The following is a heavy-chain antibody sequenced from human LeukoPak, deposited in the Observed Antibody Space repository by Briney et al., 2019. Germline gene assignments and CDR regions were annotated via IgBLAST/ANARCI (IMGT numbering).Heavy chain of an antibody. CDR1: GITINNCF. CDR3: ARVLAPRRGGPFDY. Sequence: GGSLRLSCAASGITINNCFMTWVRQAPGKGLEWVASIDQDGSEQYYVESVKGRFTISRDNAKDSVFLQMNNLRAEDTAVYYCARVLAPRRGGPFDYWGPGTLATVSS. J-gene: IGHJ4*02. D-gene: IGHD3-16*01. CDR2: IDQDGSEQ. V-gene: IGHV3-7*01.